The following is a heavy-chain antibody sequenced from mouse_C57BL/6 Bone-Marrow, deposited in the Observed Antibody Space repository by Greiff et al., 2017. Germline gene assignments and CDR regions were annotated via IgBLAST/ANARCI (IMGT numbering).Heavy chain of an antibody. CDR2: ISDGGSYT. D-gene: IGHD2-4*01. J-gene: IGHJ3*01. Sequence: EVMLVESGGGLVKPGGSLKLSCAASGFTFSSYAMSWVRQTPEKRLEWVATISDGGSYTYYPDNVKVRFTISRDNAKNNLYLQMSHLKSEDTAMYYCARDHDYDATWFAYWGQGTLVTVSA. CDR3: ARDHDYDATWFAY. CDR1: GFTFSSYA. V-gene: IGHV5-4*01.